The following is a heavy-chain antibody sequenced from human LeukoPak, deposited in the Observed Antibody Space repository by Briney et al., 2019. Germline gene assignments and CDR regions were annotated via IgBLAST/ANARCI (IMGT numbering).Heavy chain of an antibody. V-gene: IGHV3-30*03. Sequence: GGSLRLSCAASGFTFSSYGIHWVRQAPGKGLEWVAVISYDGSNKYYADSVKGRFTISRDNSKNTLYLQMNTLRAEDTAVYYCARSGRRGYSYGYRFKYYFDYWGQGTLVTVSS. J-gene: IGHJ4*02. CDR1: GFTFSSYG. CDR3: ARSGRRGYSYGYRFKYYFDY. D-gene: IGHD5-18*01. CDR2: ISYDGSNK.